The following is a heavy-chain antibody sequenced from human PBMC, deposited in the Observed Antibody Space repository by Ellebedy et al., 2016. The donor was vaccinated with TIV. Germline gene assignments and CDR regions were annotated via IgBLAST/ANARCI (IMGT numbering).Heavy chain of an antibody. CDR3: ARDVSSSPFFDY. CDR1: GFTFSSYA. Sequence: PGGSLRLSCVTSGFTFSSYAMSWVRQAPGKGLEWVSTLSDSGSNTHYADSVKGRFTISRDNSKNTLYLQMNSLRAEGTAVYYCARDVSSSPFFDYWGQGTLVTVSS. J-gene: IGHJ4*02. D-gene: IGHD2-2*01. V-gene: IGHV3-23*01. CDR2: LSDSGSNT.